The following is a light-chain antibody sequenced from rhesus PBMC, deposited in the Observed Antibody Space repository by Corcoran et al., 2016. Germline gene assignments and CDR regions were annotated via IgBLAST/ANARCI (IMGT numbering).Light chain of an antibody. CDR3: QVWDTSRDQYI. Sequence: SYDLTQPPSVSVSPGQTARITCGGDNIGNNNVHWYQQKPPQAPLLVIYFADERPSGIPERFSGSKSATTATLTISGVAAGDEADYFCQVWDTSRDQYIFGGGTRLPVL. CDR2: FAD. V-gene: IGLV3-44*01. J-gene: IGLJ1*01. CDR1: NIGNNN.